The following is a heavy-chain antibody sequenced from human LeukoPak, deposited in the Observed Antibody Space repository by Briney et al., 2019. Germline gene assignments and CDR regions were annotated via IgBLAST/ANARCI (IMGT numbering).Heavy chain of an antibody. J-gene: IGHJ4*02. Sequence: SETLSLTCAVYGGSFSGYYWSWIRQPPGKGLEWIGEINHSGSTNYNPSLKSRVTISVDTSKNQFSLKLSSVTAADTAVYYCARHTYYYDSSGYYYGFDYFDYWGQGTLVTVSS. CDR2: INHSGST. V-gene: IGHV4-34*01. CDR3: ARHTYYYDSSGYYYGFDYFDY. D-gene: IGHD3-22*01. CDR1: GGSFSGYY.